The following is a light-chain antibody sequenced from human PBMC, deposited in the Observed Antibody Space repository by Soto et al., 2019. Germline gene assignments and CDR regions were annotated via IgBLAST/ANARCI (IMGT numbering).Light chain of an antibody. J-gene: IGLJ2*01. Sequence: QLVLTQSPSASASLGASVKLTCTLSSGHSSYAIAWHQQQPEKGPRYLMKLNSDGSHSKGDGIPDRFSGSSSGAERYLTISSLQSEDEADYDCQTWGTDIVVFGGGTKLTVL. V-gene: IGLV4-69*01. CDR3: QTWGTDIVV. CDR1: SGHSSYA. CDR2: LNSDGSH.